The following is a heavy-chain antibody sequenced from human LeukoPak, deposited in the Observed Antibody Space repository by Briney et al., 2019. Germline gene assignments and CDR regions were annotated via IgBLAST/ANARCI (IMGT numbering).Heavy chain of an antibody. D-gene: IGHD1-26*01. J-gene: IGHJ4*02. CDR3: ARDKQWDYYFDY. CDR2: ISYDGSNK. V-gene: IGHV3-30-3*01. Sequence: GGSLRPSCAASGFTFSSYAMHWVRQAPGKGLEWVAVISYDGSNKYYADSVKGRFTISRDNSKNTLYLQMNSLRAEDTAVYYCARDKQWDYYFDYWGQGTLVTVSS. CDR1: GFTFSSYA.